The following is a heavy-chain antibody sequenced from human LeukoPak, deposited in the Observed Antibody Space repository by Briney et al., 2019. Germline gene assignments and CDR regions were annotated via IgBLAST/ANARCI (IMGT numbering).Heavy chain of an antibody. CDR1: GFTFRSYA. CDR2: ISGSGSGI. V-gene: IGHV3-23*01. J-gene: IGHJ4*02. CDR3: AREGPGGGNSHRDYLDY. Sequence: PGGSLRLSCAASGFTFRSYAMTWVRQAPVKGLEWVSSISGSGSGIYYADSVKGRLTISRDSSNNTLYLQMNSLTAEDTAVYYCAREGPGGGNSHRDYLDYWGQGTLVSVSS. D-gene: IGHD2-21*01.